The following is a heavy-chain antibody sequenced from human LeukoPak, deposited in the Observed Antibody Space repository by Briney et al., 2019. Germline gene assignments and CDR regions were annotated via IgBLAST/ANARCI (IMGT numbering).Heavy chain of an antibody. D-gene: IGHD3-3*01. J-gene: IGHJ6*02. V-gene: IGHV1-2*02. CDR3: ARGYDPPPYYYYYGMDV. Sequence: ASVKVSCKASGYTFTGYYMHWVRQAPGQGLEWTGWINPNSGGTNYAQKFQGRVTMTRDTSISTAYMELSRLRSDDTAVYYCARGYDPPPYYYYYGMDVWGQGTTVTVSS. CDR1: GYTFTGYY. CDR2: INPNSGGT.